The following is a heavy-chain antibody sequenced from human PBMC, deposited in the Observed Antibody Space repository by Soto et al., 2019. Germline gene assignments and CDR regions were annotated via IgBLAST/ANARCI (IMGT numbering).Heavy chain of an antibody. J-gene: IGHJ4*02. V-gene: IGHV1-46*01. CDR2: INPSGGST. CDR1: GYTFTSYY. D-gene: IGHD1-1*01. CDR3: ARATSGAYYFDY. Sequence: GASVKVSCKASGYTFTSYYMHWVRQAPGQGLEWMGIINPSGGSTSYAQKFQGRVTITADKSTSTAYMELSSLRSEDTAVYYCARATSGAYYFDYWGQGNLVTFSS.